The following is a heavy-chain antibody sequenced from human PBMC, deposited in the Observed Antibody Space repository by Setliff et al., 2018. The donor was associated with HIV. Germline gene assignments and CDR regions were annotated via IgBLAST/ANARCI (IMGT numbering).Heavy chain of an antibody. J-gene: IGHJ4*02. Sequence: TGGSLRLSCAASGFTFSAYAMTWVRRAPGRGLEWVSATTSNGRTTDYAESVRGRFTLSRDNSGNTLYLQMTSLRAEDTAIYYCAKAWGSGYPSFESALMFDVWGQGTLVTVSS. D-gene: IGHD3-3*01. V-gene: IGHV3-23*01. CDR2: TTSNGRTT. CDR1: GFTFSAYA. CDR3: AKAWGSGYPSFESALMFDV.